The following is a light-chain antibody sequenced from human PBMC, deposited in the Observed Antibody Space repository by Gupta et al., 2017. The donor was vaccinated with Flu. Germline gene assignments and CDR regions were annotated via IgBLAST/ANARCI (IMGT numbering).Light chain of an antibody. Sequence: TLTLSPGERATLSYRVSQSVASFVAWYQQRPGQAPRLLIYEVSNRAAGVPARFSGSGSGTDFTLTISSLEPEDFAVYYCQHRSNRPPSRAFGGGTKVEIK. J-gene: IGKJ4*01. CDR3: QHRSNRPPSRA. CDR2: EVS. V-gene: IGKV3-11*01. CDR1: QSVASF.